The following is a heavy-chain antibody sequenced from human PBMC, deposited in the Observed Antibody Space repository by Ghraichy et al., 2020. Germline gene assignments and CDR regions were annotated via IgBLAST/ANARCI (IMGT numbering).Heavy chain of an antibody. CDR2: FNTNSTSL. CDR1: GFSLGDHG. Sequence: GGSLRLSCAASGFSLGDHGMHWVRQSPGKGLQWVAGFNTNSTSLGYADFVKGRFVISRDNAKNSLSLQMHSLRPEDTALYYCVRGGMVSTRYYFDSWGQGTQVSVSS. D-gene: IGHD5/OR15-5a*01. CDR3: VRGGMVSTRYYFDS. J-gene: IGHJ4*02. V-gene: IGHV3-9*01.